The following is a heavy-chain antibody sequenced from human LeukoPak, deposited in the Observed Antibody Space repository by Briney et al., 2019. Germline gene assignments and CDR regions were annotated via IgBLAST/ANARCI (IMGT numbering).Heavy chain of an antibody. CDR2: INPNSGGT. Sequence: ASVKVSCEASGYTFTGYYMHWVRQAPGQGLEWMGWINPNSGGTNYAQKFQGRVTMTRDTSISTAYMELSRLRSDDTAVYYCARDPSSLGYCSSTSCYARRPYYYYMDVWGKGTTVTISS. V-gene: IGHV1-2*02. D-gene: IGHD2-2*01. CDR1: GYTFTGYY. CDR3: ARDPSSLGYCSSTSCYARRPYYYYMDV. J-gene: IGHJ6*03.